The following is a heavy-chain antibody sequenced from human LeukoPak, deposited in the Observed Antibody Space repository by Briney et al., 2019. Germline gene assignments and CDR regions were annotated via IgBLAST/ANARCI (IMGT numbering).Heavy chain of an antibody. D-gene: IGHD3-10*01. J-gene: IGHJ4*02. V-gene: IGHV3-23*01. CDR3: AKDLLNYYGSGSYYNPTPFDY. CDR2: ISGSGGST. CDR1: GFTFSSYA. Sequence: PGGSLRLSCAASGFTFSSYAMSWVRQAPGEGLEWVSAISGSGGSTYYADSVKGRFTISRDNSKNTLYLQMNSLRAEDTAVYYCAKDLLNYYGSGSYYNPTPFDYWGQGTLVTVSS.